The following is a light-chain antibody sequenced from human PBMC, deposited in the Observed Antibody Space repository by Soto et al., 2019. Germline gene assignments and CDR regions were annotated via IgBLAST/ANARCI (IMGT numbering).Light chain of an antibody. V-gene: IGLV8-61*01. J-gene: IGLJ3*02. CDR1: SGSVSTSYY. Sequence: QTVVTQEPSFSVSPGGTVTLTCGLSSGSVSTSYYPSWYQQTPGQAPRTLIYSTNTRSSGVPDRFSGSILGNKAALTITGAQADDESDYYCVLYMGSGLWVLGRGTQLTVL. CDR2: STN. CDR3: VLYMGSGLWV.